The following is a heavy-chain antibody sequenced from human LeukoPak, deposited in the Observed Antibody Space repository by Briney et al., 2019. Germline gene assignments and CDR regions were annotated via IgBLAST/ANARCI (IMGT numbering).Heavy chain of an antibody. Sequence: ASVKVSCKASGYTFTGYDINWVRQATGQGLEWMGWMNPNSGDTGYAQNFQGRVTMTRDTSISTAYMELSSLRSEDTAVYYCARTPRNGYIEGYWGQGTLVTVSS. CDR1: GYTFTGYD. CDR3: ARTPRNGYIEGY. V-gene: IGHV1-8*01. J-gene: IGHJ4*02. D-gene: IGHD5-24*01. CDR2: MNPNSGDT.